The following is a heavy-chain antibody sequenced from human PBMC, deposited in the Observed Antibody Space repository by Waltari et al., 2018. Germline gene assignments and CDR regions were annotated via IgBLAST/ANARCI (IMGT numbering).Heavy chain of an antibody. CDR2: IYSGGST. CDR1: GFSFRLTH. D-gene: IGHD6-6*01. Sequence: EVQLVECGGGLIQPGGSLGPHCSAPGFSFRLTHRSWVRQAPGKGLEWVSVIYSGGSTYYADSVKGRFTISRDNSKNTLYLQMNSLRAEDTAVYYCAGVGSSSGYWGQGTLVTVSS. V-gene: IGHV3-66*03. CDR3: AGVGSSSGY. J-gene: IGHJ4*02.